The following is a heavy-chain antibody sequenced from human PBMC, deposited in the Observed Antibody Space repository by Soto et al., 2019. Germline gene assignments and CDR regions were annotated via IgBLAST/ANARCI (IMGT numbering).Heavy chain of an antibody. J-gene: IGHJ1*01. V-gene: IGHV3-66*01. CDR3: ARDPYGDYYFQH. D-gene: IGHD4-17*01. CDR2: IYSGGST. Sequence: EVQLVESGGGLVQPGGSLRLSCAASGFTVSSNYMSWVRQAPGKGLEWVSVIYSGGSTYYADSVKGRFTISRDNSKDTLYLQMNSLRAEDTAMYYCARDPYGDYYFQHWGQGTLVTVSS. CDR1: GFTVSSNY.